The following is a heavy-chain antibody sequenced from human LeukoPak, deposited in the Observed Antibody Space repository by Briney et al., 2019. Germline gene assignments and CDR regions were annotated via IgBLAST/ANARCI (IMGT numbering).Heavy chain of an antibody. D-gene: IGHD3-10*01. CDR3: AKDTDYYGSGRPD. V-gene: IGHV3-23*01. CDR1: GFTFSSYA. CDR2: ISGSGGST. J-gene: IGHJ4*02. Sequence: GGSLRLSCAASGFTFSSYAMSWVRQAPGKGLEWVSAISGSGGSTYYADSVKGRFTISRDNSKNTLYLQMNSLRAKDTAVYYCAKDTDYYGSGRPDWGQGTLVTVSS.